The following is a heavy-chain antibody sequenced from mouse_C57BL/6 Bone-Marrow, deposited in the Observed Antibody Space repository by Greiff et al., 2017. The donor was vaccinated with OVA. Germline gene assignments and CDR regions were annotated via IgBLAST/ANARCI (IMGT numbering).Heavy chain of an antibody. J-gene: IGHJ2*01. D-gene: IGHD1-1*01. CDR3: ASGDYYGSSYSFDY. CDR2: IYPRSGNT. V-gene: IGHV1-81*01. Sequence: QVQLQQSGAELARPGASVKLSCKASGYTFTSYGISWVKQRTGQGLEWIGEIYPRSGNTYYNEKFKGKATLTADKSSSTAYMELSRLTSEDSAVYFCASGDYYGSSYSFDYWGQGTTLTVSS. CDR1: GYTFTSYG.